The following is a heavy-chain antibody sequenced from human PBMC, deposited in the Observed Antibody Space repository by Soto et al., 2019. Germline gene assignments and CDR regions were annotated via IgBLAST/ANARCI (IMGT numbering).Heavy chain of an antibody. CDR3: ARQDYNYAYFDF. J-gene: IGHJ4*02. D-gene: IGHD5-18*01. Sequence: GESLKISCKGSGYSFTNYWIGWVRQMPGKGLEWMGIIYPDDSDTRYSPSFQGQVIISVDQSISTAYLQWSSLQASDTAMYYCARQDYNYAYFDFWGQGTLVTVSS. V-gene: IGHV5-51*01. CDR1: GYSFTNYW. CDR2: IYPDDSDT.